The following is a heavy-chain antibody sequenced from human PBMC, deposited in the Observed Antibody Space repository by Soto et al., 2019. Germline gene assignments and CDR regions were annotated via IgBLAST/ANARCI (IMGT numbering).Heavy chain of an antibody. CDR2: IFPSDSDT. Sequence: GESLKISCRTSGCRFTSYWIAWVRQMPGKGLEWMGIIFPSDSDTRYSPSFQGQVTIPADRSTSTVFLQWASLKASDTAVYFCARKDKSGYFNWFDPWGQGTLVTVSS. CDR3: ARKDKSGYFNWFDP. CDR1: GCRFTSYW. D-gene: IGHD3-22*01. J-gene: IGHJ5*02. V-gene: IGHV5-51*01.